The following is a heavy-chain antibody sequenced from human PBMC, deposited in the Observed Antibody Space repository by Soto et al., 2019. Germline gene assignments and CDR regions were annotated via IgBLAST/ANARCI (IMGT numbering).Heavy chain of an antibody. D-gene: IGHD2-21*02. CDR1: GFTFGAYA. J-gene: IGHJ6*02. Sequence: GGSLRLSCTGSGFTFGAYALNWVRQAPGKGLEWVGFIRNKGYGGTTEYAASVRGRFTISRDDSKSIAHLQMDSLKTEDTAVYYCTRDNDFYTTFIYNAMEVWGQGTTVTVS. V-gene: IGHV3-49*04. CDR3: TRDNDFYTTFIYNAMEV. CDR2: IRNKGYGGTT.